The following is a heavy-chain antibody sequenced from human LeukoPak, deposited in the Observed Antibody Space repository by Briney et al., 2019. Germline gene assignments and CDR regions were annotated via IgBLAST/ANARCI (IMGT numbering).Heavy chain of an antibody. CDR1: GFTFSSYE. CDR2: ISSGSSST. D-gene: IGHD6-6*01. CDR3: ARGGIAARFAY. J-gene: IGHJ4*02. V-gene: IGHV3-48*03. Sequence: GGSLRLSCAASGFTFSSYEMNWVRQAPGKGLEWVSYISSGSSSTFYADSVKGRFTISRDNAKNSLYLQMNSLRVEDTAVYYCARGGIAARFAYWGQGTLVTASS.